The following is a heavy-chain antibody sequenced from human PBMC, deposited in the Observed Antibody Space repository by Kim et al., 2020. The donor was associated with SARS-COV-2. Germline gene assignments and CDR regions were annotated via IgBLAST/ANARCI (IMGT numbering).Heavy chain of an antibody. D-gene: IGHD4-4*01. J-gene: IGHJ4*02. CDR2: I. CDR3: ARGPNYSPFDY. Sequence: IYSAYPVRGLITISRDNDKNSLFLQMNSLRAEDTAVYYCARGPNYSPFDYWGQGTLGTVSS. V-gene: IGHV3-48*03.